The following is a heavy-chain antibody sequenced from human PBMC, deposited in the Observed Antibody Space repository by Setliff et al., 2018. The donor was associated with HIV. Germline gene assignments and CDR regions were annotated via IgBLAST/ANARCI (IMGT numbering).Heavy chain of an antibody. CDR1: GASVNSGSYY. V-gene: IGHV4-39*01. CDR2: FHYSGST. Sequence: SETLSLTCIVSGASVNSGSYYWGWIRQPPGKGLEWIGSFHYSGSTYYNPSLKSRVTISVDTSKNQFSLKLSSVTAADTAVYYCARGSIVVVVAAIPRAFDYWGQGTLVTVSS. J-gene: IGHJ4*02. CDR3: ARGSIVVVVAAIPRAFDY. D-gene: IGHD2-15*01.